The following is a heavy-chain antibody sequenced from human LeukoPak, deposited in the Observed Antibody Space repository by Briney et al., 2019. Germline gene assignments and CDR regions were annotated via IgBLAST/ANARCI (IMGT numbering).Heavy chain of an antibody. V-gene: IGHV1-18*01. J-gene: IGHJ3*02. CDR1: GYTFTRYG. CDR2: ISAYDGNT. Sequence: GASVKVSCKASGYTFTRYGISWVRQAPGQGLEWPGWISAYDGNTNYEQKFQGRVTMTTDTSTSTAYMELRSLRSDDTAVYYCARDLTSVAVADNDAFDIWGQGTMVTVSS. D-gene: IGHD6-19*01. CDR3: ARDLTSVAVADNDAFDI.